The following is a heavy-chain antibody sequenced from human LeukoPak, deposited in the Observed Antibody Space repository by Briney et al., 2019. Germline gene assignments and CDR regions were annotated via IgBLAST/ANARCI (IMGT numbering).Heavy chain of an antibody. Sequence: GGSLRLSCAASGFTFSDSAIHWVRQASGKGLEWIGLIDRKVKSYATAYAASVRGRFTISRDNSTNTLYLQMTSLRPEDTALYYCAKVPGDGRPGYWGQGIMVTVSS. CDR3: AKVPGDGRPGY. D-gene: IGHD2-21*01. CDR1: GFTFSDSA. J-gene: IGHJ4*02. CDR2: IDRKVKSYAT. V-gene: IGHV3-73*01.